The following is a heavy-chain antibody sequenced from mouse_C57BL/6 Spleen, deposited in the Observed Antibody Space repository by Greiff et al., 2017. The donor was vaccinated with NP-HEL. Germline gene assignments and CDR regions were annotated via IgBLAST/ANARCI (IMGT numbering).Heavy chain of an antibody. D-gene: IGHD2-4*01. V-gene: IGHV5-6*01. Sequence: EVMLVESGGDLVKPGGSLKLSCAASGFTFSSYGMSWVRQTPDKRLEWVATISIGGSYTYYPDSVKGRFTISRDNAKNTLYLQMSSLKSEDTAMYYCARLDYDYDGTRFAYWGQGTLVTVSA. J-gene: IGHJ3*01. CDR1: GFTFSSYG. CDR2: ISIGGSYT. CDR3: ARLDYDYDGTRFAY.